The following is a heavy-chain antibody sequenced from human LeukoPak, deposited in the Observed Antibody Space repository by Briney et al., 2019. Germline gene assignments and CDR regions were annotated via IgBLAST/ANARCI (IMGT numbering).Heavy chain of an antibody. D-gene: IGHD3-16*01. CDR3: VSAYGGLLDY. V-gene: IGHV3-48*03. J-gene: IGHJ4*02. CDR2: ISANGDTI. Sequence: GGSLRLSCAASGFTFNTYEMNRVRQAPGKGLEWISYISANGDTIYYADSVRGRFTISRDNAKNSLYLLMNSLRAEDTALYYCVSAYGGLLDYWGQGSLVTVSS. CDR1: GFTFNTYE.